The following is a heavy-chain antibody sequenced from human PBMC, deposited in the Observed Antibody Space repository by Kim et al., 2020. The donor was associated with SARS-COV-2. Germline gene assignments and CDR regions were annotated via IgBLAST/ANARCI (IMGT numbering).Heavy chain of an antibody. J-gene: IGHJ6*02. Sequence: GGSLRLSCAASGFTFDDYAMHWVRQAPGKGLEWVSLISGDGGSTYYADSVKGRFTISRDNSKNSLYLQMNSLRTEDTALYYCAKDIVSVGCHDILTGYYCDYGMDVWGQGTTVTVSS. D-gene: IGHD3-9*01. CDR2: ISGDGGST. V-gene: IGHV3-43*02. CDR3: AKDIVSVGCHDILTGYYCDYGMDV. CDR1: GFTFDDYA.